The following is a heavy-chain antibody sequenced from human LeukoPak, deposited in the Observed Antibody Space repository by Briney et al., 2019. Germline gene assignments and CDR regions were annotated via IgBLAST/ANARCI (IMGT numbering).Heavy chain of an antibody. J-gene: IGHJ4*02. CDR2: LYSGGTT. V-gene: IGHV3-66*01. D-gene: IGHD3-10*01. CDR1: GFSVSSNY. CDR3: ARGYGSGSYGY. Sequence: GGSLRLSCAASGFSVSSNYMSWVRQAPGKGLEWVSILYSGGTTYYADSVKGRFTISRDNSKNTLYLQMNSPRAEDTAVYYCARGYGSGSYGYWGQGTLVTVSS.